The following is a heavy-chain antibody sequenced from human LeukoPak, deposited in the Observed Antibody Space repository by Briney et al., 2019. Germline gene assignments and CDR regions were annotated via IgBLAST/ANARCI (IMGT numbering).Heavy chain of an antibody. CDR3: ARDKASSTSWTFDQ. CDR1: GGSTNSYY. D-gene: IGHD2-2*01. Sequence: SETLSLTCSVSGGSTNSYYWSWIRQSGGKGLEWIGRIYSSGSTVYNPSLNSRLTMSIDTSKNQFSLTLKSVTATDTAVYYCARDKASSTSWTFDQWGRGALVTVSS. J-gene: IGHJ4*02. V-gene: IGHV4-4*07. CDR2: IYSSGST.